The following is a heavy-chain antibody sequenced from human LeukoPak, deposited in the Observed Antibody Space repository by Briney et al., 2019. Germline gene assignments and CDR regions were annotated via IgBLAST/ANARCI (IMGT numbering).Heavy chain of an antibody. CDR2: IYSGGST. V-gene: IGHV3-53*01. J-gene: IGHJ4*02. CDR3: ARGSTYYYDSSGYYLDY. D-gene: IGHD3-22*01. Sequence: GGSLRLSCAASGFTVSSNYMSWVRQAPGKGLEWVSVIYSGGSTYYADSVKGRFTISRDNSKNTLYLQMTSLRAEDTAVYYCARGSTYYYDSSGYYLDYWGQGTLVTVSS. CDR1: GFTVSSNY.